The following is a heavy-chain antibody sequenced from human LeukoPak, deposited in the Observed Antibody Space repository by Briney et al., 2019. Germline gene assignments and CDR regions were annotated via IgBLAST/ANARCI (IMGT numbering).Heavy chain of an antibody. Sequence: GGSLRLSCAASGFSFSSYSMNWVCQAPGKGLEWVSHISRSRSTIYYADSVKGRFTISRDNAENSLYLQMNSLRAEDTAVYYCARDYGGNSLDYWGQGTLVTVSS. V-gene: IGHV3-48*04. CDR1: GFSFSSYS. CDR3: ARDYGGNSLDY. J-gene: IGHJ4*02. CDR2: ISRSRSTI. D-gene: IGHD4-23*01.